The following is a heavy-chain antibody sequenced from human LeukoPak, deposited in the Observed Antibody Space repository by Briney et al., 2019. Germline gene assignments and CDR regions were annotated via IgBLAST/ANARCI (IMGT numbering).Heavy chain of an antibody. CDR3: ASKPRGESRPFDY. CDR2: INVANGDT. D-gene: IGHD3-16*01. Sequence: GASVKVSCKASGYTLTAHAVHWARQAPGQRLEWMGWINVANGDTGYSQKFQDRVTITRDTSASTGYMEMSSLISEDTAVYYCASKPRGESRPFDYWGQGTLVTVSS. V-gene: IGHV1-3*01. J-gene: IGHJ4*02. CDR1: GYTLTAHA.